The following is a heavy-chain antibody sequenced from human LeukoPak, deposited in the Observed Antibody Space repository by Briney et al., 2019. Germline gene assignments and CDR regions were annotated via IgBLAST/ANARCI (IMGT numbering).Heavy chain of an antibody. D-gene: IGHD6-6*01. CDR1: GFTFSDYY. J-gene: IGHJ6*03. V-gene: IGHV3-11*04. CDR3: ARDRHVPGLYYYYMDV. CDR2: TSYTGETI. Sequence: PGGSLRLSCAASGFTFSDYYMSWIRQAPGKGLEWLSYTSYTGETIYYADSVKGRFTISRDNAKNSLYLQMDSLRPEDTAVYFCARDRHVPGLYYYYMDVWGKGTTVTVSS.